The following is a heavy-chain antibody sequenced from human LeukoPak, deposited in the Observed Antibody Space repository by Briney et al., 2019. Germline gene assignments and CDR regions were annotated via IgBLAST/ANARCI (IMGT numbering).Heavy chain of an antibody. V-gene: IGHV3-15*01. D-gene: IGHD5-18*01. J-gene: IGHJ4*02. CDR3: TTDFEVSRGYSYGYSFDY. Sequence: GGYLRLSCAASGFTFSNAWMSWVRQAPGKGLEWVGRIKSKTDGGTTDYAAPVKGRFTISRDDSKNTLYLQMNSLKTEDTAVYYCTTDFEVSRGYSYGYSFDYWGQGTLVTVSS. CDR2: IKSKTDGGTT. CDR1: GFTFSNAW.